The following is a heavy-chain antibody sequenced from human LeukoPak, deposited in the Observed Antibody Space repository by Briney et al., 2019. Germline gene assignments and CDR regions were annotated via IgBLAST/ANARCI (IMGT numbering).Heavy chain of an antibody. CDR1: GFTFSNAW. CDR2: IKSKTDGGTT. D-gene: IGHD3-9*01. Sequence: GGSLRLXCAASGFTFSNAWMSWVRQAPGKELEWVGRIKSKTDGGTTDYAAPVKGRFTISRDDSKNTLYLQMNSLKTEDTAVYYCTTDRRYDILTVDYYYMDVWGKGTTVTVSS. J-gene: IGHJ6*03. CDR3: TTDRRYDILTVDYYYMDV. V-gene: IGHV3-15*01.